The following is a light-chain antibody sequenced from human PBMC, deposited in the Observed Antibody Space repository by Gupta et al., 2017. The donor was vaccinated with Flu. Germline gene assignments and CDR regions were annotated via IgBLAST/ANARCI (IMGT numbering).Light chain of an antibody. J-gene: IGLJ3*02. CDR2: DDS. CDR1: NIDSKS. CDR3: QVWGNSSGRSWV. Sequence: SYLLTHPPSVSVAPGKTARITCEGNNIDSKSVHWYQQRPGQAPVLVVDDDSDRPSGIPERFSCANAGNTATPNASGVEAGDEADYYCQVWGNSSGRSWVFGGGTKLTV. V-gene: IGLV3-21*03.